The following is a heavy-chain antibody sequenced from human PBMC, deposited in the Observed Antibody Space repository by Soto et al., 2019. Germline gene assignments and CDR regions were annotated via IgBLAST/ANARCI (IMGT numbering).Heavy chain of an antibody. Sequence: SETLAHTSTLPCTSFYRRLYSSRWLYHPPRKGLEWIGYIYNSGSTYYNPSLKSRVTISVDTSKNQFSLKLSSVTAADTAVYCCARGITMVRGVIHTPYFDYWGKGTLVTVS. D-gene: IGHD3-10*01. V-gene: IGHV4-31*03. CDR2: IYNSGST. CDR1: CTSFYRRLYS. CDR3: ARGITMVRGVIHTPYFDY. J-gene: IGHJ4*02.